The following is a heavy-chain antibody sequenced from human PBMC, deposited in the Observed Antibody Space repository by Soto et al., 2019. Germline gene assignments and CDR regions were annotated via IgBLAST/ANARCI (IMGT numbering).Heavy chain of an antibody. Sequence: QEQLVESGGGVVQPGKSLRLSCAASGFTFSIFGMHWVRQSPGKGLEWEAVIWYDGSKKYYADSVKGRFTISRDNSKNTLFLQMDSLRAEDTAVYYCARDSTNGWGQSFDYWGQGTLVTVSS. J-gene: IGHJ4*02. D-gene: IGHD6-19*01. CDR2: IWYDGSKK. V-gene: IGHV3-33*01. CDR3: ARDSTNGWGQSFDY. CDR1: GFTFSIFG.